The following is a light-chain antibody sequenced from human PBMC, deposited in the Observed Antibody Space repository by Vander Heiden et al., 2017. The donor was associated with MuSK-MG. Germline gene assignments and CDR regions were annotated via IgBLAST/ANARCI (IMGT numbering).Light chain of an antibody. J-gene: IGKJ1*01. V-gene: IGKV1-39*01. CDR1: QSITTY. CDR3: QQTYSTPQT. CDR2: AAS. Sequence: DIQMTQSPSSLSASVRDRVTITCRASQSITTYLNWYQQKPGEAPKLLIYAASTLQSGVPSRFSGSGSGTDFTLTISSLQPEDFATYHCQQTYSTPQTFGQGTKVEIK.